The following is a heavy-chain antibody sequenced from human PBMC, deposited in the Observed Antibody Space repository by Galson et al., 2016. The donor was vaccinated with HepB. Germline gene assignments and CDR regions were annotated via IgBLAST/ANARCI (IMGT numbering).Heavy chain of an antibody. J-gene: IGHJ4*02. V-gene: IGHV4-4*02. Sequence: SETLSLTCAVSGVSISSSVWWSWVRQPPGKGLEWVGEILHTGITNYNSSLKSRVTISVDKSRNQFSLSLNSMTAADTAMYYCATRSPDTADPIWGQGALVSVS. D-gene: IGHD2-21*02. CDR1: GVSISSSVW. CDR2: ILHTGIT. CDR3: ATRSPDTADPI.